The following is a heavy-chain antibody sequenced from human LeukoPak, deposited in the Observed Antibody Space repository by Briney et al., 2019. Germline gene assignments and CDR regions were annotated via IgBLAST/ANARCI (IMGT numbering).Heavy chain of an antibody. V-gene: IGHV3-30*04. CDR3: ARDLFLWGAFDI. D-gene: IGHD2/OR15-2a*01. CDR2: ISYDGSNK. CDR1: GFTFSTYA. Sequence: GGSLRLSCAASGFTFSTYAMHWVRQAPGKGLEWVAVISYDGSNKYYADSVKGRFTISRDNSKNTLYLQMNSLRAEDTAVYYCARDLFLWGAFDIWGQGTMVTVSS. J-gene: IGHJ3*02.